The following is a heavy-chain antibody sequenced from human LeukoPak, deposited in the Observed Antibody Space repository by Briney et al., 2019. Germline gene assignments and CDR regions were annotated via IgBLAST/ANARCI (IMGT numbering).Heavy chain of an antibody. CDR3: ARDLSYDYGDYGWFDP. D-gene: IGHD4-17*01. CDR1: GYTFTGYY. J-gene: IGHJ5*02. CDR2: INPNSGGT. V-gene: IGHV1-2*02. Sequence: ASVKASCKASGYTFTGYYMHWVRQAPGQGLEWMGWINPNSGGTNYAQKFQGRVTMTRDTSISTAYMELSRLRSDDTAVYYCARDLSYDYGDYGWFDPWGQGTLVTVSS.